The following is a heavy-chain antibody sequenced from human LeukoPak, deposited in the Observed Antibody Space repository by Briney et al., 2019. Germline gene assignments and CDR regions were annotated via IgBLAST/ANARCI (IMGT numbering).Heavy chain of an antibody. CDR3: VSPRGFSYGYFDY. CDR1: SGSIRNYY. J-gene: IGHJ4*02. CDR2: IYYSKNT. D-gene: IGHD5-18*01. V-gene: IGHV4-59*05. Sequence: SETLSLTCTVSSGSIRNYYWIWIRQPPGKGLEWIGSIYYSKNTYYNPSLKSRVTISADTSKNQFSLTLGSVSATDTAVYYCVSPRGFSYGYFDYWGQGTLVTVSS.